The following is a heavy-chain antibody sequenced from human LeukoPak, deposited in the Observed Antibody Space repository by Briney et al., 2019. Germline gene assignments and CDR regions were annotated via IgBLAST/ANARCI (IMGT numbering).Heavy chain of an antibody. D-gene: IGHD6-13*01. CDR1: GGSIGNYY. CDR3: ARVRQLAFDY. J-gene: IGHJ4*02. Sequence: SETLSLTCTVSGGSIGNYYWSWIRQPPGKGLEWVGYIYYSGRTNYNRSLKSRVTISVDTSKNQFSLKLSSVTTADTAVYYCARVRQLAFDYWGQGTLVTVSS. CDR2: IYYSGRT. V-gene: IGHV4-59*01.